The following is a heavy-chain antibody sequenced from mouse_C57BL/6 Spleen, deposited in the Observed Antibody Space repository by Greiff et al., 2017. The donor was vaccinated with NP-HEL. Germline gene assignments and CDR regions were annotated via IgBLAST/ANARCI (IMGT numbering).Heavy chain of an antibody. Sequence: EVKLVESGGGLVQPGGSLSLSCAASGFTFTDYYMSWVRQPPGKALEWLGFIRNKANGYTTEYSASVKGRFTISRDNSQSILYLQMNALRAEDSATYYCASHSSSWFADWGQGTLVTVSA. J-gene: IGHJ3*01. CDR2: IRNKANGYTT. D-gene: IGHD1-1*01. V-gene: IGHV7-3*01. CDR1: GFTFTDYY. CDR3: ASHSSSWFAD.